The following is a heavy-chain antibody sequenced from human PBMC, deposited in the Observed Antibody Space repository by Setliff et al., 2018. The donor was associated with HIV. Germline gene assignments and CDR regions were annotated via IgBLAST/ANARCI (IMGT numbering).Heavy chain of an antibody. CDR1: GGSISSYY. CDR2: IYTSGST. V-gene: IGHV4-4*08. CDR3: ARTGYAFDV. Sequence: PSETLSLTCTVSGGSISSYYWSWIRQPPGKGLEWIGYIYTSGSTNYNPSLKSRVTISVDTSKNQFSLKLSAVTAADTAVYYCARTGYAFDVWGLGTMVTVSS. J-gene: IGHJ3*01.